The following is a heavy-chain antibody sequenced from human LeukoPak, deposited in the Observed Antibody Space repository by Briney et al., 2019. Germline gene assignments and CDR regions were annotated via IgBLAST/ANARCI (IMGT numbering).Heavy chain of an antibody. CDR2: TYYRSKWYN. V-gene: IGHV6-1*01. CDR1: GDSVSSNSAA. CDR3: AREGLYGGITMIVATGDAFDI. Sequence: SQTLSLTCAISGDSVSSNSAAWNWIRQSPSRGLEWLGRTYYRSKWYNDYAVSVKSRITINPDTSKNHFSLQLNSVTPEDTAVYYCAREGLYGGITMIVATGDAFDIWGQGTMVTVSS. D-gene: IGHD3-22*01. J-gene: IGHJ3*02.